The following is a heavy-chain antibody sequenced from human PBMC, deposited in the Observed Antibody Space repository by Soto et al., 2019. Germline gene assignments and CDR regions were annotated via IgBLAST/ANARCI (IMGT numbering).Heavy chain of an antibody. CDR3: ARDDNGDKGRAFDP. V-gene: IGHV4-4*07. D-gene: IGHD4-17*01. Sequence: ETLSLSCAVSGASISNYYWSGIRQPAGKGLEWIGRIYTSGNTNYNPSLKGRVTMSVDMSKNQFSLKLSSVAAADTAVYYCARDDNGDKGRAFDPWGQGTLVTVSS. CDR2: IYTSGNT. J-gene: IGHJ5*02. CDR1: GASISNYY.